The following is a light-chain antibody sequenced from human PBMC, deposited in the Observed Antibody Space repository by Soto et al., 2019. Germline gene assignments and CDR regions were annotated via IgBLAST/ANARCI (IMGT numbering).Light chain of an antibody. V-gene: IGLV2-14*01. Sequence: QSVLTQPASVSGSPGQSITISCTGTSSDLAIYNYVSWYQQQPGQAPKLMIYQVTNRPSGVSNRFSGSRSGNTASLTISGLQAEDEADYYCSSYTDSSNYVFGTGTKVTAL. J-gene: IGLJ1*01. CDR3: SSYTDSSNYV. CDR1: SSDLAIYNY. CDR2: QVT.